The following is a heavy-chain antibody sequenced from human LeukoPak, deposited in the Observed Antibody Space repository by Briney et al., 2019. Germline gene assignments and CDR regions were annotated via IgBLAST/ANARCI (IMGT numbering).Heavy chain of an antibody. CDR1: GFTFSSYW. CDR3: ARDTMVTAFDI. D-gene: IGHD5-18*01. J-gene: IGHJ3*02. Sequence: PGGSLRLSCAASGFTFSSYWMHWVRQAPGKGLVWVSRINGDGSSTSYADSVKGRFTISRDNAKNTLYLQMNSLRAEDTAVYYCARDTMVTAFDIWGQGTMVTVSS. V-gene: IGHV3-74*01. CDR2: INGDGSST.